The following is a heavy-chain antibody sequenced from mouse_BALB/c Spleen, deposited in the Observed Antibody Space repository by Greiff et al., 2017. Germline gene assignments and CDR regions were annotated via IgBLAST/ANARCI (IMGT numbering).Heavy chain of an antibody. CDR2: ISSGGSYT. CDR3: ARGYGSSFDY. Sequence: EVKVVESGGGLVKPGGSLTLSCAASGFTFSSYAMSWVRPSPEKRLEWVAAISSGGSYTYYPDTVTGRFTIYRDNAKNTLYLEMSSLRSADTALYYCARGYGSSFDYWGQGTTLTVSS. V-gene: IGHV5-9-4*01. CDR1: GFTFSSYA. D-gene: IGHD1-1*01. J-gene: IGHJ2*01.